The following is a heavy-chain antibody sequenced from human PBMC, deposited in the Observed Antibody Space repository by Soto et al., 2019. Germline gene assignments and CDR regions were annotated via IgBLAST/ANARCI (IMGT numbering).Heavy chain of an antibody. CDR2: ISTSSSYI. Sequence: EVQLVESGGGLVKPGGSLRLSCAASGFTFSTYSMNWVRQAPGKGLEWVSSISTSSSYIYYADSVKGRFTISRDNAKNSLYLQMNSLRAEDTAVYYCASDVTSSGYYYLNPGGFDPWGQGTLVTVSS. CDR3: ASDVTSSGYYYLNPGGFDP. CDR1: GFTFSTYS. J-gene: IGHJ5*02. D-gene: IGHD3-22*01. V-gene: IGHV3-21*01.